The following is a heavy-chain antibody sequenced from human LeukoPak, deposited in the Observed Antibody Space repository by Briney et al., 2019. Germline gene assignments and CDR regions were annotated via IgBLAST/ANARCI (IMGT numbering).Heavy chain of an antibody. V-gene: IGHV3-23*01. D-gene: IGHD4-17*01. J-gene: IGHJ4*02. CDR3: GRDPNGDYIGAFEF. CDR1: DFTFANYA. Sequence: GSLRLSCVGSDFTFANYAMSWVRLTPGKGLEWVSSIKGSGSYAMYADSVSGRFTTSRDNSRNTIFLQMTSLRAEDTAIYYCGRDPNGDYIGAFEFWGQGTQVTVSS. CDR2: IKGSGSYA.